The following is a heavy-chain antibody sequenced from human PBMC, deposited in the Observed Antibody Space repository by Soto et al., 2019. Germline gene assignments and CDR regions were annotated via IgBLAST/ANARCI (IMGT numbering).Heavy chain of an antibody. D-gene: IGHD2-21*01. CDR3: AREPLCGGKCYDNYVDP. J-gene: IGHJ5*02. Sequence: QVQLVQSGAEVKRPGASVKISCKASGYRFIYYPIHWVRQAPGQGLEWMGWINIGNGNTQYSQNFQGRVTITSDTSATTVDMELSSLKSEYTAVYYCAREPLCGGKCYDNYVDPWGQGTLVIVSS. CDR1: GYRFIYYP. V-gene: IGHV1-3*04. CDR2: INIGNGNT.